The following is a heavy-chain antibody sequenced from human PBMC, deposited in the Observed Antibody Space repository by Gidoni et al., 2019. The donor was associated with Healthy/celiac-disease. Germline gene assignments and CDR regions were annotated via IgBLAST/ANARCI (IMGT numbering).Heavy chain of an antibody. J-gene: IGHJ4*02. CDR2: IFSNDEK. CDR1: GFSLRNPILG. D-gene: IGHD6-13*01. Sequence: QVTLKESGPVLVNPTETPTRPCTFPGFSLRNPILGVSWIRQPPGKALEWLAHIFSNDEKSYSTSLKSRLTISKDTSKSQVVLTMTNMDPVDTATYYCARILRGPGIAAAEADYWGQGTLVTVSS. V-gene: IGHV2-26*01. CDR3: ARILRGPGIAAAEADY.